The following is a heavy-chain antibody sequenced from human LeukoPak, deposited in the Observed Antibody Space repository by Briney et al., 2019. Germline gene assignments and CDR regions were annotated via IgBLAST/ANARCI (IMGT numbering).Heavy chain of an antibody. J-gene: IGHJ4*02. D-gene: IGHD3-16*01. CDR2: IYYSGST. CDR3: GRANGGPAPFFDY. V-gene: IGHV4-59*01. CDR1: GGSISSYY. Sequence: SETLSLTCTVSGGSISSYYWSWIRQPPGKGLEWIGYIYYSGSTNYNPSLKSRVTISVDTTKNQLSLKLSSVTAADTAVYYCGRANGGPAPFFDYWGQGTLVTVSS.